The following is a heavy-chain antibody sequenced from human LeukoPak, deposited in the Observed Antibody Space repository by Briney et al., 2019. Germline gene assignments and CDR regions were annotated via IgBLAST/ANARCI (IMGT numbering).Heavy chain of an antibody. CDR2: INAGNGNT. Sequence: ASVKVSCKASGHTFTSYAIHWVRQAPGQRLEWMGWINAGNGNTKYSQELQGRVTITRDTSASTAYMELSSLRSEDMAVYYCATRMRSGSLDYWGQGTLVTVSS. CDR3: ATRMRSGSLDY. J-gene: IGHJ4*02. V-gene: IGHV1-3*03. CDR1: GHTFTSYA. D-gene: IGHD1-26*01.